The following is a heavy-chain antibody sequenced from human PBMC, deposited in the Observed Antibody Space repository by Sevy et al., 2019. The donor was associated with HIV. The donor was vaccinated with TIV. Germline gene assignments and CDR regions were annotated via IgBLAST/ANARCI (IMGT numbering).Heavy chain of an antibody. CDR1: GYTFTNYY. V-gene: IGHV1-46*03. CDR2: INPSGGST. J-gene: IGHJ4*02. CDR3: ARGDGTGRYFDY. Sequence: ASVKVSCKASGYTFTNYYIHWVRQAPGQGPEWMGVINPSGGSTYYTHKFQGRVTMTRDTSTRTVYMELSSLRSDDTAVYYCARGDGTGRYFDYWGQGTLVTVSS. D-gene: IGHD6-13*01.